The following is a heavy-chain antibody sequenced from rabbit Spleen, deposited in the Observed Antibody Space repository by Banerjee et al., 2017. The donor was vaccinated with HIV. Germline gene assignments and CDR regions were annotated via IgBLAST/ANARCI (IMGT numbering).Heavy chain of an antibody. Sequence: QEQLEESGGGLVKPEGSLTLTCKASGFSFSDRDVMCWVRQAPGKGLEWIACINIVTGKSVYASWAKGRFTMSRTSSTTVTLQMTSLAAADTATYFCARDLVAVIGWNFNLWGPGTVVTVS. CDR3: ARDLVAVIGWNFNL. D-gene: IGHD1-1*01. V-gene: IGHV1S45*01. CDR2: INIVTGKS. J-gene: IGHJ4*01. CDR1: GFSFSDRDV.